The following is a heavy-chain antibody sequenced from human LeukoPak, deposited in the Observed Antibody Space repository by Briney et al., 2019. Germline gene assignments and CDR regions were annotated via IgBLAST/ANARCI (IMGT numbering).Heavy chain of an antibody. D-gene: IGHD4-17*01. J-gene: IGHJ4*02. Sequence: GASLKISCKGSGYSFTSYWIGWVRQMPGKGLEWMGIIYPGDSDTRYSPSFQGQVTISADKSISTAYLQWSSLKASDTAMYYRARPLQDGDYEVDYWGQGTLVTVSS. V-gene: IGHV5-51*01. CDR3: ARPLQDGDYEVDY. CDR2: IYPGDSDT. CDR1: GYSFTSYW.